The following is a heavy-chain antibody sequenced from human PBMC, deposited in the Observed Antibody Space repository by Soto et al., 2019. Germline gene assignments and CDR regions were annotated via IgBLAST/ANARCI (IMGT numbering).Heavy chain of an antibody. D-gene: IGHD3-3*01. CDR1: EFTFNNYA. Sequence: GGSLRLSCAASEFTFNNYAMTWVRQTPGKGLEWVAGISGPGGRTYYADSVKGRFTISRDNSKNTLFLQMNGLRGEDTAVYYCAKVESYDFWGGYDYYDYSHYGMDVWGQGTTVTVS. CDR2: ISGPGGRT. CDR3: AKVESYDFWGGYDYYDYSHYGMDV. V-gene: IGHV3-23*01. J-gene: IGHJ6*02.